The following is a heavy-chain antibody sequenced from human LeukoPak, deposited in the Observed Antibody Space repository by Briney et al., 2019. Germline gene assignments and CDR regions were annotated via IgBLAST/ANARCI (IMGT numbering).Heavy chain of an antibody. CDR3: ASLSCQLRSDY. CDR2: IYSGGST. CDR1: GFTVSSNY. V-gene: IGHV3-53*01. Sequence: GGSLRLSCAASGFTVSSNYMSWVRQAPGKGLEWVSVIYSGGSTYYADSVKGRFTISRGNSKNTLYLQMNSLRAEDTAVYYCASLSCQLRSDYWGQGTLVTVSS. D-gene: IGHD2-2*01. J-gene: IGHJ4*02.